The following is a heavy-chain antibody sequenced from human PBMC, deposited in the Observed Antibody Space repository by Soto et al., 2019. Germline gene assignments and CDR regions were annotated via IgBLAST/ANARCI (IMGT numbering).Heavy chain of an antibody. CDR2: ISSYNRNT. D-gene: IGHD1-26*01. J-gene: IGHJ3*02. CDR3: ARRAWENSDAFDI. V-gene: IGHV1-18*04. Sequence: ASVKVSCKASGYGFSSYGIAWVRQAPGQGLEWMGWISSYNRNTRYAQRLQGRVSMTTDSSTSTAYMELRSLRSDDTAVYYCARRAWENSDAFDIWGQGTMLTVSS. CDR1: GYGFSSYG.